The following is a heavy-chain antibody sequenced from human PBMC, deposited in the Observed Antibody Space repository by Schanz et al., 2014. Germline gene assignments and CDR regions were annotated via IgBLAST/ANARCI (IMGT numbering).Heavy chain of an antibody. Sequence: EVQLVESGGGLVQPGGSLRLSCAASGFTFSTYAMTWVRQAPGKGLEWVSGISGNSGNIGYADSVKGRFTISRDNAKNFLYLQMNSLRPEDTAFYYCAKGQITGTTGYFDGWGQGTLVTVSS. CDR2: ISGNSGNI. CDR1: GFTFSTYA. V-gene: IGHV3-9*01. CDR3: AKGQITGTTGYFDG. D-gene: IGHD1-20*01. J-gene: IGHJ4*02.